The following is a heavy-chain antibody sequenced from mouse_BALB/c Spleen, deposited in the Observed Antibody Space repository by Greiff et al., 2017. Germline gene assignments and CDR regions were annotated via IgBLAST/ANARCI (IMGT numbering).Heavy chain of an antibody. D-gene: IGHD2-14*01. V-gene: IGHV3-2*02. CDR3: ARKVRRGFDY. J-gene: IGHJ2*01. CDR1: GYSITSDYA. Sequence: DVQLQESGPGLVKPSQSLSLTCTVTGYSITSDYAWNWIRQFPGNKLEWMGYISYSGSTSYNPSLKSRISITRDTSKNQFFLQLNSVTTEDTATYYCARKVRRGFDYWGQGTTLTVSS. CDR2: ISYSGST.